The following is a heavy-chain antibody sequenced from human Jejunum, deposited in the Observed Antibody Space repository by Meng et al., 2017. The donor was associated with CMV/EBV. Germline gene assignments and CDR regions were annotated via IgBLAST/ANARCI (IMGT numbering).Heavy chain of an antibody. Sequence: FTVDDYVMHVVRHAPGKGLEWVSGISWNIGTIDYADSVKGRFTISRDNAKNSLYLQMNSLRVEDTAFYYCAKPLSPYDFWSGTDYWGQGTLVTVSS. D-gene: IGHD3-3*01. V-gene: IGHV3-9*01. CDR2: ISWNIGTI. CDR1: FTVDDYV. J-gene: IGHJ4*02. CDR3: AKPLSPYDFWSGTDY.